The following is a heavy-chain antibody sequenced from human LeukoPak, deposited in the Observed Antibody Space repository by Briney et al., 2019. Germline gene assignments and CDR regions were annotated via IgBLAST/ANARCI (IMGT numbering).Heavy chain of an antibody. D-gene: IGHD3-3*01. CDR3: ARDRSYDFWSGYSTPDY. Sequence: PGRSLRLSCAASGFTISSYGMHWVRQAPGKGLEWVAVIWYDGSNKYYADSVKGRFTISRDNSKNTLDLQMNSPRAEDTAVYYCARDRSYDFWSGYSTPDYWGQGTLVTVSS. J-gene: IGHJ4*02. V-gene: IGHV3-33*01. CDR1: GFTISSYG. CDR2: IWYDGSNK.